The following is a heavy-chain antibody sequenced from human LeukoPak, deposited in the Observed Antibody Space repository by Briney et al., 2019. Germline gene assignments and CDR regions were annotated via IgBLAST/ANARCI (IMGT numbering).Heavy chain of an antibody. CDR1: GGSISSYY. J-gene: IGHJ4*02. V-gene: IGHV4-39*01. CDR2: IYYSGST. Sequence: TSETLSLTCTVSGGSISSYYWGWIRQPPGKGLEWIGSIYYSGSTYYNPSLKCRVTISVDTSKNQFSLKLSSVTAADTAVYYCARQSIRYSSSWYDYWGQGTLVTVSS. CDR3: ARQSIRYSSSWYDY. D-gene: IGHD6-13*01.